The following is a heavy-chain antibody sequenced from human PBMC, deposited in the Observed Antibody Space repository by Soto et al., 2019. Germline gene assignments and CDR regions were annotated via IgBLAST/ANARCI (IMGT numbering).Heavy chain of an antibody. V-gene: IGHV2-5*02. J-gene: IGHJ4*02. CDR3: AHMDEAVTGVDY. Sequence: QITLKESGPTLVKPTQTLTLTCTFSGFSLSTSGVGVGWIRQPQGKALEWLALIYWDDDKRYSPSLKSRLTITKDTSKNQVVLTMTNMDPVDTATYYCAHMDEAVTGVDYWGQGTLVTVSS. CDR2: IYWDDDK. CDR1: GFSLSTSGVG. D-gene: IGHD4-4*01.